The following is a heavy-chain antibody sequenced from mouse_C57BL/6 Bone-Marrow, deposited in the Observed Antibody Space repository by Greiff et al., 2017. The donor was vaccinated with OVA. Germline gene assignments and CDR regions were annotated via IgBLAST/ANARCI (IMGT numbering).Heavy chain of an antibody. V-gene: IGHV5-12*01. CDR1: GFTFSDYY. D-gene: IGHD1-1*01. CDR2: ISNGGGST. Sequence: EVLLVESGGGLVQPGGSLKLSCAASGFTFSDYYMYWVRQTPEKRLEWVAYISNGGGSTYYPAPVKGRFTISRDNATNTLYLQMSRLKSEDTAMYYCARQDYSSSYVDYWGQGTTLTVSS. J-gene: IGHJ2*01. CDR3: ARQDYSSSYVDY.